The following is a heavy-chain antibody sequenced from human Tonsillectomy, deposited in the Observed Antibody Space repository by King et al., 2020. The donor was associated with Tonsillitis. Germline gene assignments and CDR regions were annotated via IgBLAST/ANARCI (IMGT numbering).Heavy chain of an antibody. J-gene: IGHJ4*02. Sequence: LQLQESGPGLGKPSETLSLTCTVSGDSITNYYWSWIRPPPGKGLEWIGYITYSGSTNYNPSLKSRVPMSVDTSKNHFSLKLSSVTAADTAVYYCASEETIYARPGLYSFDYWGQGTLVTVSS. V-gene: IGHV4-59*01. CDR1: GDSITNYY. CDR3: ASEETIYARPGLYSFDY. D-gene: IGHD6-6*01. CDR2: ITYSGST.